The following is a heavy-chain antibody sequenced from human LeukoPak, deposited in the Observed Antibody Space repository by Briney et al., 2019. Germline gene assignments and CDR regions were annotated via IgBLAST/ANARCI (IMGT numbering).Heavy chain of an antibody. CDR1: GGSISRSQFY. Sequence: SETLSLTCTVSGGSISRSQFYWGWVRQPPGTGLEWIGTLYYSGKSFYNPSLKSRVTMSVDMSKNQFSLKLSSVTAADTAVYYCARDNGYYFDAFDIWGQGTMVTVSS. CDR3: ARDNGYYFDAFDI. V-gene: IGHV4-39*07. J-gene: IGHJ3*02. D-gene: IGHD3-22*01. CDR2: LYYSGKS.